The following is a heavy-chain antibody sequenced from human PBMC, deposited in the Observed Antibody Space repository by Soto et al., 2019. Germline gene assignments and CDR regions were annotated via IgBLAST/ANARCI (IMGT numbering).Heavy chain of an antibody. J-gene: IGHJ3*02. D-gene: IGHD3-10*01. V-gene: IGHV4-39*02. CDR1: GGSTMISSYY. CDR3: ARDLSWFGESDAFDI. CDR2: MYYSGST. Sequence: SETLSLTCDVSGGSTMISSYYCAWIRQPPGKGLEWIGSMYYSGSTYYNPSLKSRVTMSVDTSKNQFSLKLSSVTAADTAVYYCARDLSWFGESDAFDIWGQGTMVTVSS.